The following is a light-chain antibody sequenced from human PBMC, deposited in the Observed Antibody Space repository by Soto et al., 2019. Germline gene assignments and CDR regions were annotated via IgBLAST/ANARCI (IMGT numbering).Light chain of an antibody. CDR2: DAS. Sequence: EIVLTQSPATLSLSPGERATLSCRASQSGSGSLAWYQQKPGQAPRLLIYDASNRATGIPARFSGSGSGTDFTLTISSLEPEDFALYYCQQRSNWVYTFGQGTKLEI. V-gene: IGKV3-11*01. CDR3: QQRSNWVYT. J-gene: IGKJ2*01. CDR1: QSGSGS.